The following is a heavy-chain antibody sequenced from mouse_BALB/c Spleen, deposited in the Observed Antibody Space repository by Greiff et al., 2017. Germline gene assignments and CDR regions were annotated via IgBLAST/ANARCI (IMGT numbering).Heavy chain of an antibody. J-gene: IGHJ1*01. CDR1: GFNIKDYY. Sequence: EVQLVESGAELVRSGASVKLSCTASGFNIKDYYMHWVKQRPEQGLEWIGWIDPENGDTEYAPKFQGKATMTADTSSNTAYLQLSSLTSEDTAVYYCNAWYGYDDLEVWGAGTTVTVSS. V-gene: IGHV14-4*02. D-gene: IGHD2-2*01. CDR2: IDPENGDT. CDR3: NAWYGYDDLEV.